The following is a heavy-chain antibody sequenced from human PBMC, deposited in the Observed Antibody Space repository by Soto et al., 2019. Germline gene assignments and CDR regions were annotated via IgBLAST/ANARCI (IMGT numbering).Heavy chain of an antibody. CDR1: GGSFSSYY. D-gene: IGHD5-18*01. Sequence: TSETLSLTCTVSGGSFSSYYWSWIRQPPGKGLEWIGYIYYSGSTNYNPSLKSRVTISVDTSKNQFSLKLSSVTAADTAVYYCARVRRGYSYGSYYYYYMDVWGKGTTVTVSS. CDR2: IYYSGST. V-gene: IGHV4-59*01. CDR3: ARVRRGYSYGSYYYYYMDV. J-gene: IGHJ6*03.